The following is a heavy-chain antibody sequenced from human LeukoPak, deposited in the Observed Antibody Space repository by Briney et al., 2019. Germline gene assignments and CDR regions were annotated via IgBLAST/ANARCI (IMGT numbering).Heavy chain of an antibody. V-gene: IGHV3-53*01. J-gene: IGHJ4*02. Sequence: GGSLRLSCAASGFTVSTTYMNWVRQAPGKGLEWVSILYSGSDTYYADSVKGRLTISRDNSQSTLYLQMGSLRPEDTATYYCAKLLVGNDYFHHWGQGTLVTVSS. CDR1: GFTVSTTY. D-gene: IGHD3-10*01. CDR2: LYSGSDT. CDR3: AKLLVGNDYFHH.